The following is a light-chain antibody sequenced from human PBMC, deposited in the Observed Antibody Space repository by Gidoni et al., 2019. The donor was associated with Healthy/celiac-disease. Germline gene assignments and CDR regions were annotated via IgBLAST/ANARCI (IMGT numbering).Light chain of an antibody. Sequence: EVVTTQSPATLSVSPGERATLSCRARQSVSSNLAWYQQKPGQAPRLLIYGASSRATGIPARFSGSGSGTEFTLTISSLQSEDFAVYYGQQYNNWHPITFGQGTRLEIK. V-gene: IGKV3-15*01. CDR1: QSVSSN. CDR3: QQYNNWHPIT. CDR2: GAS. J-gene: IGKJ5*01.